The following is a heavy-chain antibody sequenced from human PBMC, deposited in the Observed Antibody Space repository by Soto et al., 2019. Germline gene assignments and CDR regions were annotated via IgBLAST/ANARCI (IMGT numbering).Heavy chain of an antibody. Sequence: GESLKISCQGSVYNFNMYWIGWVRQMPGKGLEWMGIINPDDSETRYSPSFLGQVTISADKSISTAYLQWSSLEASDTAMYYCARREPPRYCSSPTCFAPFDYWGQGALVTVSS. J-gene: IGHJ4*02. CDR2: INPDDSET. CDR1: VYNFNMYW. D-gene: IGHD2-15*01. CDR3: ARREPPRYCSSPTCFAPFDY. V-gene: IGHV5-51*01.